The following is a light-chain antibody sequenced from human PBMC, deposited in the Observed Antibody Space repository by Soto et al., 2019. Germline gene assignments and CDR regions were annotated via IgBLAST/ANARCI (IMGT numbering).Light chain of an antibody. CDR1: STDVGGYNY. J-gene: IGLJ1*01. Sequence: QSVLTQPASVSGSPGQSITISCAGTSTDVGGYNYVSWYQQHPGKAPKLMISEVTNRPSGVSNRFSGSKSGNTASLHISGLQAEDEADYYCYSYTSSSTYVFGTGTKVPV. V-gene: IGLV2-14*01. CDR3: YSYTSSSTYV. CDR2: EVT.